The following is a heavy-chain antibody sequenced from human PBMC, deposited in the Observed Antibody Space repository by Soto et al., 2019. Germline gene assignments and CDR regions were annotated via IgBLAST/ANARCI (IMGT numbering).Heavy chain of an antibody. Sequence: QPGGSLRLSCAASGLTFSSYGMHWVRQAPGKGLEWVAVIWYDGSNKYYADSVKGRFTISRDNSKNTLYLQMNSLRAEDTAVYYCAREPNSGYDLETDYWGQGTLVTVSS. CDR3: AREPNSGYDLETDY. CDR1: GLTFSSYG. CDR2: IWYDGSNK. J-gene: IGHJ4*02. D-gene: IGHD5-12*01. V-gene: IGHV3-33*01.